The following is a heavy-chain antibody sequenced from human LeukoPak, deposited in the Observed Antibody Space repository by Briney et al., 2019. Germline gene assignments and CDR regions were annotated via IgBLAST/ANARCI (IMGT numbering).Heavy chain of an antibody. CDR2: IYYSGNT. Sequence: SETLSLTCAVYGGSFSGYYWGWIRQPPGKGLEWIGSIYYSGNTYYNASLKSRVTISVDTSKNQFSLKLSSVTAADTAVYYCARHQRGNSDAFDIWGQGTLVTVSS. V-gene: IGHV4-34*01. J-gene: IGHJ3*02. CDR3: ARHQRGNSDAFDI. D-gene: IGHD4-23*01. CDR1: GGSFSGYY.